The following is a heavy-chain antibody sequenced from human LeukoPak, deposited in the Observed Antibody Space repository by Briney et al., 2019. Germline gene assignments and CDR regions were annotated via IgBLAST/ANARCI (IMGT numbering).Heavy chain of an antibody. J-gene: IGHJ6*03. D-gene: IGHD3-3*01. Sequence: ASVKVSCKASGYMFTNYVINWVRQATGQGLEWMGWMNPQSGNTGYAQKFRGSVTITRDTSITTAYMELSSLRSEDTAVYYCARGRGITLFGVVIGYYMDVWGMGTTVTVSS. CDR1: GYMFTNYV. CDR2: MNPQSGNT. CDR3: ARGRGITLFGVVIGYYMDV. V-gene: IGHV1-8*03.